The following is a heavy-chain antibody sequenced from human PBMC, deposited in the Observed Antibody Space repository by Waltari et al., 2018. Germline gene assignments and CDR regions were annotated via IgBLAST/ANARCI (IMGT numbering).Heavy chain of an antibody. J-gene: IGHJ5*02. V-gene: IGHV4-38-2*01. Sequence: QVQLQESGPGLVKPSETLSLTCAVSGYSISSGYYWGWIRQPPGKGLEWIGGIYHSGSTYYNPSLKSRVTISVDTSKNQFSLKLSSVTAADTAVYYCARSHLLRFLEWLGNWFDPWGQGTLVTVSS. D-gene: IGHD3-3*01. CDR3: ARSHLLRFLEWLGNWFDP. CDR2: IYHSGST. CDR1: GYSISSGYY.